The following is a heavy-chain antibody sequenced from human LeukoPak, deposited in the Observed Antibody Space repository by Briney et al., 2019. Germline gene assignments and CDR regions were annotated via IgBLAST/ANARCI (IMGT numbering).Heavy chain of an antibody. CDR2: INRDGSST. CDR3: ARASCSGGSCYFGY. Sequence: PGGSLRLSCGASGITFSSYWMHWVRQAPGKGLVWVSRINRDGSSTNYADSVKGRFTISRDNAKNTLYLQMNSLRAEDTAVYYCARASCSGGSCYFGYWGKGTLVTVSS. V-gene: IGHV3-74*01. CDR1: GITFSSYW. D-gene: IGHD2-15*01. J-gene: IGHJ4*02.